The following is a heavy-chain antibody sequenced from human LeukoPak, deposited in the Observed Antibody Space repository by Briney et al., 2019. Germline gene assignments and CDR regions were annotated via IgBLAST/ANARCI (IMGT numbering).Heavy chain of an antibody. CDR1: GFTFSTYW. CDR3: ARARPFDY. J-gene: IGHJ4*02. Sequence: GGSLRLSCAASGFTFSTYWMSWVRQAPGKGLEWVANVVQDGSDKYYVDSVKGRFTISRDNAKNSLYLQMNSLRAEDTAVYYCARARPFDYWGQGTLVTVSS. CDR2: VVQDGSDK. V-gene: IGHV3-7*01.